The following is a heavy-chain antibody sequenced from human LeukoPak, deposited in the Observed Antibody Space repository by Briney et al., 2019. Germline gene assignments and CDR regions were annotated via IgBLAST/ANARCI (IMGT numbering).Heavy chain of an antibody. Sequence: GGSLRLSCAASGFTVTDNYMNWVRQSSGKGLEWVSVIYGGGDTNYADSVKGRFIISRDNSKNTLYLQMNSLRAEDTAVYYCARDGYNDYGGRYFDYWGQGTLVTVSS. CDR2: IYGGGDT. CDR3: ARDGYNDYGGRYFDY. D-gene: IGHD4-23*01. V-gene: IGHV3-53*01. J-gene: IGHJ4*02. CDR1: GFTVTDNY.